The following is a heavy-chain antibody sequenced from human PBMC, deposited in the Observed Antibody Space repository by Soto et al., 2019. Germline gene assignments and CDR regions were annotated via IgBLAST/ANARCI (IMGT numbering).Heavy chain of an antibody. Sequence: GESLKISCKGSGYRFTSYWIGWVRQMPGKGLEWMGIIYPGDSETRYSPSFQGQVTMSADKSISTAYLQWSSLKASDTAMYYCASTYQGYCSGGSCFPFDYWGQGTLVTVSS. CDR2: IYPGDSET. CDR3: ASTYQGYCSGGSCFPFDY. D-gene: IGHD2-15*01. CDR1: GYRFTSYW. V-gene: IGHV5-51*01. J-gene: IGHJ4*02.